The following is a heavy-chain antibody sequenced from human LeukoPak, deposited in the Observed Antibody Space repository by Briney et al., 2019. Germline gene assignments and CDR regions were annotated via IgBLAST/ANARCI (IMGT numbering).Heavy chain of an antibody. CDR2: IYTSGST. V-gene: IGHV4-4*07. CDR3: ARDNGKTISLPIDP. J-gene: IGHJ5*02. D-gene: IGHD3-3*01. CDR1: GGSISSYY. Sequence: SETLSLTCTVSGGSISSYYWSWIRQPAGKGLEWIGRIYTSGSTNYNPSLKSRVTMSVDTSKNQFSLKLSSVTAADTAVYYCARDNGKTISLPIDPWGQGTLVTVSS.